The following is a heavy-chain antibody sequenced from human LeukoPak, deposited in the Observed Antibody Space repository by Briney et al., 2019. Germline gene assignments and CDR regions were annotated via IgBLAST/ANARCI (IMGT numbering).Heavy chain of an antibody. CDR1: GFTFSSYE. V-gene: IGHV3-48*03. J-gene: IGHJ6*01. CDR2: ISSSGSTI. Sequence: GSLRLSCAASGFTFSSYEMNWVRQAQGKGLEGGSYISSSGSTIYYADSVKGRFTIARDNAKTSLYLQMNRLRAEDTAVYSCARVLSGGMAGWGQGCTVTVSS. CDR3: ARVLSGGMAG. D-gene: IGHD6-19*01.